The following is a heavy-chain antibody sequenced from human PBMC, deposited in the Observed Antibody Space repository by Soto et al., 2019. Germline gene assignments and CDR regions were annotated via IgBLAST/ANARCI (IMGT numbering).Heavy chain of an antibody. J-gene: IGHJ5*02. D-gene: IGHD6-13*01. CDR2: IYHSGST. CDR1: GGSISSGGYS. Sequence: SETLSLTCAVSGGSISSGGYSWSWIRQPPGKGLEWIGYIYHSGSTYYNSSLKSRVTISVDRSKNQFSLKLSSVTAADTAVYYCARGRIAAAGTTTGGWFDPWGQGTLVTVSS. V-gene: IGHV4-30-2*01. CDR3: ARGRIAAAGTTTGGWFDP.